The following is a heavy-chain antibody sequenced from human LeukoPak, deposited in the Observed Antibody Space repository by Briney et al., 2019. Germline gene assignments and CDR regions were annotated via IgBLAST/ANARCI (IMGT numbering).Heavy chain of an antibody. D-gene: IGHD3-22*01. CDR1: GGTFSSYA. Sequence: ASVKVSCKASGGTFSSYAISWVRQAPGQGLEWMGRIIPILGIANHAQKFQGRVTITADKSTSTAYMELSSLRSEDTAVYYCAREYYYDSSGFSFDYWGQGTLVTVSS. CDR2: IIPILGIA. V-gene: IGHV1-69*04. J-gene: IGHJ4*02. CDR3: AREYYYDSSGFSFDY.